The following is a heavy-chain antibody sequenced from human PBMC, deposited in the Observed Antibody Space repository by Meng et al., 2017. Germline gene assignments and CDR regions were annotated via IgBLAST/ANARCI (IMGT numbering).Heavy chain of an antibody. CDR1: GFTFSSYA. Sequence: GGSLRLSCAASGFTFSSYAMHWVRQAPGKGLEWVAVISYDGSNKYYADSVKGRFTISRDNAKNSLYLQMNSLRAEDTAVYYCARVRRQGVWYFDLWGRGTLVTVSS. CDR3: ARVRRQGVWYFDL. D-gene: IGHD3-16*01. J-gene: IGHJ2*01. CDR2: ISYDGSNK. V-gene: IGHV3-30*04.